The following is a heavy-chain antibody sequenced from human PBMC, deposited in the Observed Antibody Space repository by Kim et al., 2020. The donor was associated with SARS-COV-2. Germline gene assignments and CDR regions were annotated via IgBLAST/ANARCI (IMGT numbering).Heavy chain of an antibody. CDR3: ARGADYYDSSGSTV. J-gene: IGHJ4*02. D-gene: IGHD3-22*01. Sequence: PSLESRVTISVDTSKNPFSLKLSSVTAADTAVYYCARGADYYDSSGSTVWGQGTLVTVSS. V-gene: IGHV4-59*09.